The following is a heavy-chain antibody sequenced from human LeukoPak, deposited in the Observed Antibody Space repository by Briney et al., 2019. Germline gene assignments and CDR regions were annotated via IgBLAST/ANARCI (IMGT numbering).Heavy chain of an antibody. CDR2: IYPDDSRT. CDR3: ARFGGPTFPQHYFDQ. Sequence: GESLQISFTGSGSGFFCYWVVWVRPMPGKGLGWIGFIYPDDSRTIYGPSFQGQVTMSADKSINTAYLQWSSLKASDTALYFCARFGGPTFPQHYFDQWGQGTLVTVSS. V-gene: IGHV5-51*01. CDR1: GSGFFCYW. D-gene: IGHD3-10*01. J-gene: IGHJ4*02.